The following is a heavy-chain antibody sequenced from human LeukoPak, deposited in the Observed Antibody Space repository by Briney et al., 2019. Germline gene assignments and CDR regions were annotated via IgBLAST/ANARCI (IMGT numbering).Heavy chain of an antibody. Sequence: TGGSLRLSCAASGFTFRNCAMSWVRQAPGKGLEWVSGISGTGYNTYYAGSVKGRFTISRDNSKNTLYLQMNSLGAEDTAVYYCAKHVSGSLFYFDYWGQRTLVTVSS. J-gene: IGHJ4*02. CDR3: AKHVSGSLFYFDY. V-gene: IGHV3-23*01. D-gene: IGHD3-10*01. CDR2: ISGTGYNT. CDR1: GFTFRNCA.